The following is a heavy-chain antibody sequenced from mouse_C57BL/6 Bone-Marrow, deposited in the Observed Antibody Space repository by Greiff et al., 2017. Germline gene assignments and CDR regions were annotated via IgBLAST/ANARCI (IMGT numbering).Heavy chain of an antibody. CDR1: GFTFSSYG. Sequence: EVHLVESGGDLVKPGGSLKLSCAASGFTFSSYGMSWVRQTPDKRLEWVATISSGGSYTYYPDSVKGRFTISGDNATNTLYLQVSSLTSEDTAMYYCAISYYFDCSYAGFGYWGQGTLVTVSA. D-gene: IGHD1-1*01. V-gene: IGHV5-6*01. CDR2: ISSGGSYT. CDR3: AISYYFDCSYAGFGY. J-gene: IGHJ3*01.